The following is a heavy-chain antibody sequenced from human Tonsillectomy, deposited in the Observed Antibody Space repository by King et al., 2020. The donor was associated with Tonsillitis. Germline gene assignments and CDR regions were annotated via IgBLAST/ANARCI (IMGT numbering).Heavy chain of an antibody. V-gene: IGHV4-59*01. Sequence: VQLQESGPGLVKPSETLSLTCTVSVGSISSYYWSWIRQPPGKGLEWIGFIHYSGSTNYNPSLKSRVTISVDTPKNQISLKLSSVTAADTAVDYCARVSSSSQWNFDLWGRGTLVTVSS. CDR3: ARVSSSSQWNFDL. J-gene: IGHJ2*01. CDR2: IHYSGST. CDR1: VGSISSYY. D-gene: IGHD6-6*01.